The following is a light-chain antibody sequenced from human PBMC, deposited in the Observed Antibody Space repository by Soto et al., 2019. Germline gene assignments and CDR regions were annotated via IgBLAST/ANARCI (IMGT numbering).Light chain of an antibody. V-gene: IGKV3-20*01. Sequence: EMVLTQSPGTLPLSPGERATLSCRASLSVATNYLAWYQQKPGQAPRLLIYAASGRATGIPDRFSGSGSGTDFTLTISKLEPEYCAVYYWQQYCSAPWTFGQGTKVEIK. J-gene: IGKJ1*01. CDR1: LSVATNY. CDR3: QQYCSAPWT. CDR2: AAS.